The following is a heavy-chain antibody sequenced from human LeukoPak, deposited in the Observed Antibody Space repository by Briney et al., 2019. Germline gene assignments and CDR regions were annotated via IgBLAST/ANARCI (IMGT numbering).Heavy chain of an antibody. Sequence: PGGSLRLSCAASGFTFSSYSMNWVRQAPGKGLEWVANIKLDGSEKYYVDSVKGRFTISRDNAKKYLYLQMNSLRVEDTAVYYCARQLRGVIDYWGQGTLVTVSS. CDR1: GFTFSSYS. CDR2: IKLDGSEK. D-gene: IGHD3-10*01. J-gene: IGHJ4*02. V-gene: IGHV3-7*01. CDR3: ARQLRGVIDY.